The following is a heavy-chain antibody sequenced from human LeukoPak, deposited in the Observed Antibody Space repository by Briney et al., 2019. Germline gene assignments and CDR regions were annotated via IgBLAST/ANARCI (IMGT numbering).Heavy chain of an antibody. CDR2: ISYDGSNK. CDR1: GFTFSSYA. D-gene: IGHD3-3*01. V-gene: IGHV3-30*04. CDR3: ARTPYYDFWSGYSAYFDY. Sequence: GGSLRLSCAASGFTFSSYAMHWVRQAPGKGLEWVAVISYDGSNKYYADSVKGRFTTSRDNSKNTLYLQMNSLRAEDTAVYYCARTPYYDFWSGYSAYFDYWGQGTLVTVPS. J-gene: IGHJ4*02.